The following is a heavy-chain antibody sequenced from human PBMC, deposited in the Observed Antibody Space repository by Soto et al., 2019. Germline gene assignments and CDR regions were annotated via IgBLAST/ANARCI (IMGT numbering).Heavy chain of an antibody. CDR2: INVGKGNT. V-gene: IGHV1-3*01. CDR1: GYTFSTYI. CDR3: ASGHCDVICCHDY. D-gene: IGHD2-21*01. Sequence: ASVKVSCKTSGYTFSTYILYWMRQAPGQRLEWMGWINVGKGNTKYSEKFQDRVTITRDTSASTAYMELSSLRSEDTAVYYCASGHCDVICCHDYWGQVTLVTV. J-gene: IGHJ4*02.